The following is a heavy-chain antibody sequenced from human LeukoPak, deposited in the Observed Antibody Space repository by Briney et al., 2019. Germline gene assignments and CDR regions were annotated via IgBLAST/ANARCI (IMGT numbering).Heavy chain of an antibody. D-gene: IGHD3-10*01. CDR3: ARVVVRGSNWFDP. Sequence: ASVKVSCKASGGTFSSYAISWVRQAPGQGLEWMGGIIPIFGTANYAQKFQGRVTITADKSTSTAYMELSSLRSEDTAVYYCARVVVRGSNWFDPWGQGTLVTVSS. CDR2: IIPIFGTA. J-gene: IGHJ5*02. CDR1: GGTFSSYA. V-gene: IGHV1-69*06.